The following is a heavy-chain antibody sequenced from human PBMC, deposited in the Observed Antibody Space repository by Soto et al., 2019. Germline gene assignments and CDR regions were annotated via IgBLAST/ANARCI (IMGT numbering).Heavy chain of an antibody. CDR3: VKDWTGDKCPFMDV. D-gene: IGHD2-8*02. J-gene: IGHJ6*02. Sequence: EVQLLESGGGLVQPGGSLRLSCAASGFTFSTYAMSWVRQAPGGGPEWVSTFSGNAGRTSGRTYYADSVQGRFTISRADSNNTLYLQMNSLRAEDTALYYCVKDWTGDKCPFMDVWGQGTTVTVSS. V-gene: IGHV3-23*01. CDR2: FSGNAGRTSGRT. CDR1: GFTFSTYA.